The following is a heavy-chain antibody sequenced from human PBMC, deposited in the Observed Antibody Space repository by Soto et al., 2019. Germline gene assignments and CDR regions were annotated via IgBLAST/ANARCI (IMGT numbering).Heavy chain of an antibody. CDR3: AKGGGGGYYYYYGMDV. J-gene: IGHJ6*02. D-gene: IGHD3-16*01. CDR1: GFTFSSYA. CDR2: ISGSGGST. V-gene: IGHV3-23*01. Sequence: EVQLLESGGGLVQPGGSLRLSCAASGFTFSSYAMSWVRQAPGKGLEWVSAISGSGGSTYYADSVKGRFTISRDNSKNPLYLQMNSLRAEDTAVYYCAKGGGGGYYYYYGMDVWGQGTTVTVSS.